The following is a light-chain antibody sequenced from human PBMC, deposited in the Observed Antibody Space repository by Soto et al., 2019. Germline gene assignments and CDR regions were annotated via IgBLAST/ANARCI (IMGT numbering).Light chain of an antibody. CDR1: QSVSSY. CDR2: DAS. CDR3: QQRRNWPPAT. V-gene: IGKV3-11*01. J-gene: IGKJ5*01. Sequence: EIVLTQSPATLSLSPGERATLSCRASQSVSSYLAWYQQKPGQAPRLLIYDASNRATGIPARFSGSGSGTDFTLTISSLEPEDFAVYYCQQRRNWPPATFGQGTRLEIK.